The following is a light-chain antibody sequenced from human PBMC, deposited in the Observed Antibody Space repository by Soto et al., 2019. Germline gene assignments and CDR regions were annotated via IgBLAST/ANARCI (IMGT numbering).Light chain of an antibody. CDR1: SSNTGSNN. Sequence: QSVLTQPPSASGTPGQRVTISCSGSSSNTGSNNVNWYQQLPGTAPKLVIYYNDQRPSGVPDRFSGSKSGTSASLAISGLQSEDEADYYCSAWDDSLNAWVFGGGTQLTVL. V-gene: IGLV1-44*01. CDR2: YND. J-gene: IGLJ3*02. CDR3: SAWDDSLNAWV.